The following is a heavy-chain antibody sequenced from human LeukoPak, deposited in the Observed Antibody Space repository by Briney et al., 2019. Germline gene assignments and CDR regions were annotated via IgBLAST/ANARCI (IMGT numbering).Heavy chain of an antibody. Sequence: PSETLSLTCTVSGGSISSYYWSWIRQPPGKGLEWIGYIYYSGSTNYNPPLKSRVTISVDTSKNQFSLKLSSVTAADTAVYYCAREVAALVSRAFDIWGQGTMVTVSS. J-gene: IGHJ3*02. CDR2: IYYSGST. CDR3: AREVAALVSRAFDI. D-gene: IGHD6-13*01. CDR1: GGSISSYY. V-gene: IGHV4-59*01.